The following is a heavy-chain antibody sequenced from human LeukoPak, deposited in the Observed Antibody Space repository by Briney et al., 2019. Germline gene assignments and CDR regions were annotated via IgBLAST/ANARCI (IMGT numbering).Heavy chain of an antibody. CDR2: MNPNSGNT. J-gene: IGHJ4*02. V-gene: IGHV1-8*01. D-gene: IGHD3-9*01. CDR1: GYTFTSYD. Sequence: GASGKVSCKASGYTFTSYDINWVRQATGQGLEWMGGMNPNSGNTGYAQKFQGRVTMTRSTSISTAYMELSSLRSEDTAVYYCARGGYDILTGYPDYWGQGTLVTVSS. CDR3: ARGGYDILTGYPDY.